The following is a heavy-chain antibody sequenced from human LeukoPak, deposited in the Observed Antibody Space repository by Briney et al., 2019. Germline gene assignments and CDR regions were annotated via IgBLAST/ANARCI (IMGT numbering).Heavy chain of an antibody. D-gene: IGHD2-2*01. CDR1: GFTFSDYA. Sequence: EGSLRLSCAASGFTFSDYAMTWVRQTPGKGLEWVSVISGGGDSADYADSMKGRFTISRDNSKNTLYLQTNSLRAEDTALYYCAKLGCTGTFCYANYWGQGTLVTVSS. V-gene: IGHV3-23*01. CDR2: ISGGGDSA. CDR3: AKLGCTGTFCYANY. J-gene: IGHJ4*02.